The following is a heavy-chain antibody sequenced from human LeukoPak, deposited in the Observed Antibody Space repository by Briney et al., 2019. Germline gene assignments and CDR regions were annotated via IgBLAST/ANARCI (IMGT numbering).Heavy chain of an antibody. D-gene: IGHD3-9*01. CDR2: IIPVLGIA. CDR3: ARAAYYDILTGYSIYYYGMDV. J-gene: IGHJ6*02. Sequence: ASVKVSCKASGGTFSSYAISWVRQAPGQGLEWMGRIIPVLGIANYAQKFQGRVTITADKSTSTAYMELSSLRSEDTAVYYCARAAYYDILTGYSIYYYGMDVWGQGTTVTVSS. CDR1: GGTFSSYA. V-gene: IGHV1-69*04.